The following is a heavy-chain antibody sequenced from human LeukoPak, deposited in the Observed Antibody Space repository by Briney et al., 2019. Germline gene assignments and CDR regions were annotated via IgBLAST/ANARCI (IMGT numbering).Heavy chain of an antibody. D-gene: IGHD2-21*01. Sequence: GGSLRLSCAASGFTFSSSAMQWVRRAPGKGLEWVAFIRFDGSIKDYGDSVKGRFTSSRDNSRNTVYLQMNSLRFEDTAVYYCASGVIADNHWGQGTLVTVSS. J-gene: IGHJ5*02. CDR1: GFTFSSSA. CDR2: IRFDGSIK. CDR3: ASGVIADNH. V-gene: IGHV3-30*02.